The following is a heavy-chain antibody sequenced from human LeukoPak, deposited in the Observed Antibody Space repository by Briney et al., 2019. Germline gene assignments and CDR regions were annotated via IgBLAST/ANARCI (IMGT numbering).Heavy chain of an antibody. CDR3: AKDRVRDGYTCYFDY. Sequence: PGGSLRLSCAASGLTFSSYAMSWVRQAPGKGLEWVSAISGSGGSTYYADSVKGRFTISRDNSKNTLYLQMNSLRAEDTAVYYCAKDRVRDGYTCYFDYWGQGTLVTVSS. CDR2: ISGSGGST. J-gene: IGHJ4*02. CDR1: GLTFSSYA. V-gene: IGHV3-23*01. D-gene: IGHD5-24*01.